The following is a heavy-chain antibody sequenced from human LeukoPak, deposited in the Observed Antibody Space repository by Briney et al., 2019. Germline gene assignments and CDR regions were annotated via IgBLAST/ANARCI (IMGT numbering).Heavy chain of an antibody. V-gene: IGHV4-30-2*01. CDR2: IYHSGST. J-gene: IGHJ3*02. CDR1: GGSISSGGYS. Sequence: SQTLSLTCAVSGGSISSGGYSWSWIRQPPGKGLEWIGYIYHSGSTYYNPSLKSRVTISVDRSKNQFSPKLSSVTAADTAVYYCARAPSYYGSGSYYAFDIWGQGTMVTVSS. CDR3: ARAPSYYGSGSYYAFDI. D-gene: IGHD3-10*01.